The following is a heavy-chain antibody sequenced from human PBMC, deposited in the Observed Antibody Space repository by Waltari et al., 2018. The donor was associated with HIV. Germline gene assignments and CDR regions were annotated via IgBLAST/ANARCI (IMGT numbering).Heavy chain of an antibody. Sequence: EVQLVESGGGLVQPGGSLRLSCAASGFTFSSYWMSWVRQAPGKGLEWVDNIKQDGSEKYYVDAVKGRFTISRDNAKNSVYLQMNSLRAEDTAVYYCARDFSVSDNYDSSGYYYPPSFDYWGQGTLDTASS. CDR2: IKQDGSEK. CDR3: ARDFSVSDNYDSSGYYYPPSFDY. J-gene: IGHJ4*02. D-gene: IGHD3-22*01. V-gene: IGHV3-7*01. CDR1: GFTFSSYW.